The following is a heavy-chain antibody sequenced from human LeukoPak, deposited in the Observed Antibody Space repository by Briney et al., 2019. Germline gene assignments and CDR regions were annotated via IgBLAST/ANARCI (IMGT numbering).Heavy chain of an antibody. CDR2: ISADGGDI. CDR1: GFIFSNNI. V-gene: IGHV3-23*01. J-gene: IGHJ4*02. CDR3: AKDPPHSDRSIYSDNS. Sequence: PGGSLRLSCAASGFIFSNNIMNCVRQAPGKGLEGVSVISADGGDIYYADSVNGRFTISRDNSKNTLHLQMDSLRAEDTAVYYCAKDPPHSDRSIYSDNSWGQGTLVTVSS. D-gene: IGHD3-22*01.